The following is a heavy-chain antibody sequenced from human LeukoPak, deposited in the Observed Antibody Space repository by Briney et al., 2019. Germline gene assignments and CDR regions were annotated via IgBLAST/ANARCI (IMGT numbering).Heavy chain of an antibody. J-gene: IGHJ5*02. V-gene: IGHV4-39*01. CDR3: ARKTMVRGVTINWFDP. Sequence: PSETLSLTCTVSGGSISSSSYYWGWIRQPPGKGLEWIGRIYYSGSTYYNPSLKSRVTISVDTSKNQFSLKLSSVTAADTAVYYCARKTMVRGVTINWFDPWGQGTLVTVSS. D-gene: IGHD3-10*01. CDR2: IYYSGST. CDR1: GGSISSSSYY.